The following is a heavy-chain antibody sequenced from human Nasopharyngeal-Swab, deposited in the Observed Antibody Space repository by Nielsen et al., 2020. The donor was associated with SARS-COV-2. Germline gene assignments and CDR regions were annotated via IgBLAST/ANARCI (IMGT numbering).Heavy chain of an antibody. V-gene: IGHV3-74*01. CDR1: RFTFSRYW. CDR2: INGDGTRI. J-gene: IGHJ3*02. CDR3: ARDKCMEGPTCDAFDI. Sequence: GGSLRLSCTASRFTFSRYWIHWVRHVPGKGLVWVSRINGDGTRINYADSVKGRFTISRDNAKNTVSLQMNSLRVEDTAVYYCARDKCMEGPTCDAFDIWGQGTMVTVSS. D-gene: IGHD2-8*01.